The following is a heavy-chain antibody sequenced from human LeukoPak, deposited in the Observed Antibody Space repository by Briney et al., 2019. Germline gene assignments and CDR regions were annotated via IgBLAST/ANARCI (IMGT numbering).Heavy chain of an antibody. CDR1: GYTFTSYG. Sequence: ASVKVSCKASGYTFTSYGISWVRQAPGQGLEWMGWISAYNGNTNYAQKLQGRVTMTTDTSTSTAYMELRSLRSDDTAVYYCAXXXXXXXDXXGYYSYYYGMDVWGQGTTVTVSS. V-gene: IGHV1-18*01. CDR2: ISAYNGNT. CDR3: AXXXXXXXDXXGYYSYYYGMDV. J-gene: IGHJ6*02.